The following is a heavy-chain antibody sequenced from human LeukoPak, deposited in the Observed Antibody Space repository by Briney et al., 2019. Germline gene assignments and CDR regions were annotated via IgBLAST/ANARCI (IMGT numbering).Heavy chain of an antibody. Sequence: ASVKVSCKASGGTFSSYAISWVRQAPGQGLEWMGGIIPIFGTANYAQKFQGRVTITTDESTSTAYMELSSLRSEDTAVYYCAGTRERMVWVGYFDYWGQGTLVTVSS. J-gene: IGHJ4*02. D-gene: IGHD3-10*01. CDR2: IIPIFGTA. V-gene: IGHV1-69*05. CDR1: GGTFSSYA. CDR3: AGTRERMVWVGYFDY.